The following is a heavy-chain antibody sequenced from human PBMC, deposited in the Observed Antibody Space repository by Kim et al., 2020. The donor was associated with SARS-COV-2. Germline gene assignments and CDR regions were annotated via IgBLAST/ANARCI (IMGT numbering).Heavy chain of an antibody. D-gene: IGHD2-21*01. J-gene: IGHJ6*02. CDR2: ISFGGGTT. Sequence: GGSLRLSCAASGFTFSKYAMTWVRQAPGKGLEWVSAISFGGGTTYYADSVKGRFIISRDNSRNTLFMQMNSLRADDTAVYYCVKSLGWGKGGPSGYYFGLDVRGQGTNVTVS. V-gene: IGHV3-23*01. CDR1: GFTFSKYA. CDR3: VKSLGWGKGGPSGYYFGLDV.